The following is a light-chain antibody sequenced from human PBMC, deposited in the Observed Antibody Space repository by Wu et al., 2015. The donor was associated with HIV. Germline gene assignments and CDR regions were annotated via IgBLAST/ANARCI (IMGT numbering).Light chain of an antibody. J-gene: IGKJ1*01. CDR3: QEYNTWLPT. CDR1: QNIRNNY. CDR2: GAS. Sequence: IVLTQSPGTLSLSPGETATLSCRASQNIRNNYLAWFQQKPGQAPRLLIQGASIRATGISDRFSGSESGTDFTLTISNMQPEDFAVYYCQEYNTWLPTFGQGTKVEMK. V-gene: IGKV3-20*01.